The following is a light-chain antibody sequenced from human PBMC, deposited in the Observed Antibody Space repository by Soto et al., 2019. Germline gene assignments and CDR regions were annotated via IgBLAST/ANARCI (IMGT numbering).Light chain of an antibody. Sequence: EIVLTQSPATLSLSPGERATLSCRASQSVYTYLAWYQQKPGQAPRLLIYDASKRATGIPARFSGCGSGTGFTLTISGLVPVVFVVYYCQQRSNWRPSWTFGQGTKVEIK. V-gene: IGKV3-11*01. CDR1: QSVYTY. J-gene: IGKJ1*01. CDR2: DAS. CDR3: QQRSNWRPSWT.